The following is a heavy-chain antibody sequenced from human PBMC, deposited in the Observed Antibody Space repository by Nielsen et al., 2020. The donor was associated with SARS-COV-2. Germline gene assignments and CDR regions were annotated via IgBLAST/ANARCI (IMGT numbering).Heavy chain of an antibody. D-gene: IGHD3-3*01. CDR2: IYSGGST. CDR3: ARDLPILEWLLLSYGMDV. Sequence: GESLKISCAASGFTVSSNYMSWVRQAPGKGLEWVSVIYSGGSTYYADSVKGRFTISRDNSKNTLYLQMNSLRAEDTAVYYCARDLPILEWLLLSYGMDVWGQGTTVTVSS. V-gene: IGHV3-53*01. CDR1: GFTVSSNY. J-gene: IGHJ6*02.